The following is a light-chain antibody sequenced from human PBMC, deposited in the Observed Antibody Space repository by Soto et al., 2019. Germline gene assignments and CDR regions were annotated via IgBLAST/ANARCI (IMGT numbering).Light chain of an antibody. CDR3: SSYTSSSTIDV. CDR1: SSDVGNYNY. CDR2: GVS. J-gene: IGLJ1*01. V-gene: IGLV2-14*01. Sequence: QSALTQPASVSGSPGQSITISCTGTSSDVGNYNYVSWYQHHPGKAPKLLISGVSNRPSGISNRFSGSKSGNTASLTISGLQAEDEGHYYCSSYTSSSTIDVFGNGTKVT.